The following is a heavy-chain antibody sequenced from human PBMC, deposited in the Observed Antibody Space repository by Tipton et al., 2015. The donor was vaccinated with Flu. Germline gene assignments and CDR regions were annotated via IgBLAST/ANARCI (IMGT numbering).Heavy chain of an antibody. Sequence: QVQLVQSGAEVKKPGASVKVSCKASGYTFTGYYMHWVRQAPGQGLEWMGRINPNSGGTNYAQKFQGRVTMTRATSISTAYMELSRLRSDDTAVYYCARVHPLIVVVPAAPSIAARPGLGGYYYGMDVWGQGTTVPVSS. J-gene: IGHJ6*02. D-gene: IGHD2-2*01. CDR3: ARVHPLIVVVPAAPSIAARPGLGGYYYGMDV. CDR1: GYTFTGYY. CDR2: INPNSGGT. V-gene: IGHV1-2*06.